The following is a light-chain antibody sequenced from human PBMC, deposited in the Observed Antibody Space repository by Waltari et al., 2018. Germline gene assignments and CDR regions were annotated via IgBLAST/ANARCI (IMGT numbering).Light chain of an antibody. J-gene: IGLJ1*01. V-gene: IGLV3-1*01. CDR1: NFGDKS. CDR3: QTWDSSSYV. CDR2: EDT. Sequence: SYELTQPPSVSVSPGQAVSITCSGKNFGDKSVNWYQQKAGQSPVLVIYEDTKRPSGIPGRRSASTSGNTATLTISETQAMDEADYYCQTWDSSSYVFGTGTTVTVL.